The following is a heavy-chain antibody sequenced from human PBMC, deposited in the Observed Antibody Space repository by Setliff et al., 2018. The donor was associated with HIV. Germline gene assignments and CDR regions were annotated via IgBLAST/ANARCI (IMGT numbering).Heavy chain of an antibody. CDR2: ISYDGSNK. CDR3: AKESGLYSNYKYYYYMDV. D-gene: IGHD4-4*01. Sequence: GGSLRLSCAASGFTFSSYAMHWVRQAPGKGLEWVAVISYDGSNKYYADSVKGRFTISRDNSKNTLYLQMNSLRVEDTAVYYCAKESGLYSNYKYYYYMDVWGKGTTVIVSS. CDR1: GFTFSSYA. V-gene: IGHV3-30*04. J-gene: IGHJ6*03.